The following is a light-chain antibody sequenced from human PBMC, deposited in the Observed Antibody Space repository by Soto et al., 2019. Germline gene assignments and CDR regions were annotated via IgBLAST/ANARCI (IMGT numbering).Light chain of an antibody. CDR1: QSVSSN. CDR3: QHYNNWPLT. CDR2: ATS. Sequence: EIVMTQSPATLSVSPGERASLSCRASQSVSSNLAWYQQKPGQTPRLLIYATSTRATGIPPRFSGSGSGTDSAHTIGSRHSEDFAVYYCQHYNNWPLTSGGGTKVLLK. J-gene: IGKJ4*01. V-gene: IGKV3-15*01.